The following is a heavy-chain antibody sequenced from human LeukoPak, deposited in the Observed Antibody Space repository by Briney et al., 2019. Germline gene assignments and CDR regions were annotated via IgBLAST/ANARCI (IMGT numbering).Heavy chain of an antibody. J-gene: IGHJ5*02. Sequence: GGSLRLSCAASGFTFSSYSMNWVRQAPGKGLEWVSAISGSGGSTYYADSVKGRFTISRDNSKNTLYLQMNSLRAEDTAVYYCAKGRDDQLLDPWGQGTLVTVSS. V-gene: IGHV3-23*01. CDR2: ISGSGGST. D-gene: IGHD2-2*01. CDR1: GFTFSSYS. CDR3: AKGRDDQLLDP.